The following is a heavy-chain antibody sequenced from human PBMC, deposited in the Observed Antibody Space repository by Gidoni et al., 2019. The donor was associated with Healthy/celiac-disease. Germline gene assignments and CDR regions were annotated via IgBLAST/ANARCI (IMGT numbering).Heavy chain of an antibody. V-gene: IGHV3-30*18. Sequence: QVQLVESGGGVVQPGRSLRLSWAASGFTFSSYGMHGVRQAPGKGLEWVAVISYDGSNKYYADSVKGRVTISRDNSKNTLYLQMNSLRSEDTAVYYCAKGAGVRTYYYDSSGYYHLTRHLDVWGQGTTVTVSS. CDR2: ISYDGSNK. J-gene: IGHJ6*02. D-gene: IGHD3-22*01. CDR1: GFTFSSYG. CDR3: AKGAGVRTYYYDSSGYYHLTRHLDV.